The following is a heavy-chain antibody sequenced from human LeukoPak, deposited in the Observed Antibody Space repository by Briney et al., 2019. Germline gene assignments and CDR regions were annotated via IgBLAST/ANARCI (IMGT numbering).Heavy chain of an antibody. D-gene: IGHD3-16*02. CDR3: ARDRPGYYVWGSYPVNFFDY. Sequence: PSETLSLTCTVSGDSISSSSYYWGWIRQPPGKGLEWIGSIYYSGSTYYNPSLKSRVTISVDTSKNQFSLKLSSVTAADTAVYYCARDRPGYYVWGSYPVNFFDYWGQGTLVTVSS. CDR1: GDSISSSSYY. V-gene: IGHV4-39*07. CDR2: IYYSGST. J-gene: IGHJ4*02.